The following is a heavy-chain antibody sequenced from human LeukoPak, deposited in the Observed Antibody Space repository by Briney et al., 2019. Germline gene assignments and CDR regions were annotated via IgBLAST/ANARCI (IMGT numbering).Heavy chain of an antibody. V-gene: IGHV3-7*01. CDR2: INHNGNVN. CDR3: AREDPAVDY. Sequence: GGSLRLSCAASGFTFSSYWMNWARQAPGKGLEWVASINHNGNVNYYVDSVKGRFTISRDNAKNSLYLQMNSLRAEDTAVYYCAREDPAVDYWGQGTLVTVSS. CDR1: GFTFSSYW. J-gene: IGHJ4*02.